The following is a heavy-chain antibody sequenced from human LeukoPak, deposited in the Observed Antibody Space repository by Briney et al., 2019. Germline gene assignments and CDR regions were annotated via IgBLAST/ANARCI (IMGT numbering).Heavy chain of an antibody. CDR2: IYTTGST. CDR3: ARDSGTTGEVKFDP. V-gene: IGHV4-4*07. D-gene: IGHD3-10*01. CDR1: GCSITSYY. J-gene: IGHJ5*02. Sequence: SETLSLTCTVSGCSITSYYRSWIRQPAGKGLEWIGRIYTTGSTTYNPSLKSRVTMSVDTSKNQFSLKRSSVTAADTAVYYCARDSGTTGEVKFDPWGQGTLVTVSS.